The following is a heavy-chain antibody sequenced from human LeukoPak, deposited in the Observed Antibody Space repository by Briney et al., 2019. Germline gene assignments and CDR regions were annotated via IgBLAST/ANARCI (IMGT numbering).Heavy chain of an antibody. V-gene: IGHV4-39*07. CDR2: IYYSGST. J-gene: IGHJ5*02. CDR3: ARDVNWYDP. CDR1: GGSISSSSYY. Sequence: SETLSLTCTVSGGSISSSSYYWGWIRQPPGKGLEWIGSIYYSGSTYYNPSLKSRVTISVDTSKNQFSLKLSSVTAADTAVYYCARDVNWYDPWGQGTLVTVSS.